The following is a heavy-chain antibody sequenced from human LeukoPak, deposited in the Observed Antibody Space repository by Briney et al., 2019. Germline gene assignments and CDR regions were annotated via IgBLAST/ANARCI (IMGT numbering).Heavy chain of an antibody. V-gene: IGHV3-48*01. CDR1: GFTFISYS. Sequence: GGSLRLSCSASGFTFISYSMNWVRQAPGKGLEWLAYISSSSIYYAASVKGRFTISRDNAKNSLYLQMNSLGAEDTAMYYCTRDLAWNFPWGQGTLVTVSS. D-gene: IGHD1-7*01. J-gene: IGHJ5*02. CDR2: ISSSSI. CDR3: TRDLAWNFP.